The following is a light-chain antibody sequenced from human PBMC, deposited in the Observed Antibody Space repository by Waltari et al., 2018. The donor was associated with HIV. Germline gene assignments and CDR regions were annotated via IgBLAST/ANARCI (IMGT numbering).Light chain of an antibody. CDR2: KDD. CDR1: ALPKQF. J-gene: IGLJ3*02. CDR3: ESADDSGDHWV. Sequence: SYELTQPPSVSVSPGQTARITCSGDALPKQFAYWYQQKAGQAPLMVIYKDDKRPSGIPDRCSCSMSGTTVTLIISGVQPEDEADYYCESADDSGDHWVFGGGTKLSVL. V-gene: IGLV3-25*03.